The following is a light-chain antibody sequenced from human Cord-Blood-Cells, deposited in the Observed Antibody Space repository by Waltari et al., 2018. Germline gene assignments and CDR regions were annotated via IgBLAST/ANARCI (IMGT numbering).Light chain of an antibody. J-gene: IGKJ2*01. Sequence: DIQMTQSPSSLSASVGDRVTITCRASKSISSYLNWYQQKPGTAPKLLIYAAYSLQSWVPSRCIGSVSGTDFTLTISSLQPEDFATYYCQQSYSTPHTFGQGTKLEIK. CDR1: KSISSY. CDR2: AAY. CDR3: QQSYSTPHT. V-gene: IGKV1-39*01.